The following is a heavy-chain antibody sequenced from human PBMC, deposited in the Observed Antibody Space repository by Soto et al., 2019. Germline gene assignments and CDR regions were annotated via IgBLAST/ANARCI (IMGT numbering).Heavy chain of an antibody. J-gene: IGHJ4*02. Sequence: EVQLVESGGGLVKPGGSLRLSCTASGFTFSIYSMNWVRQAPGKGLEWVSTISSRDSSVYYVDSVKGRFTISRDNANNSLYLQMNSLRVEDTAVYYCTRGFGSGSSQTAVGYWGQGTLVTVSS. CDR1: GFTFSIYS. CDR3: TRGFGSGSSQTAVGY. D-gene: IGHD3-10*01. CDR2: ISSRDSSV. V-gene: IGHV3-21*01.